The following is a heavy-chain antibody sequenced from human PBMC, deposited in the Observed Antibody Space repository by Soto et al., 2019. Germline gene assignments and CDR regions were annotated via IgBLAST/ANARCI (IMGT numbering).Heavy chain of an antibody. V-gene: IGHV2-5*01. CDR3: AHRPALLWFGELLAHGMDV. CDR2: IYWNDDK. D-gene: IGHD3-10*01. J-gene: IGHJ6*02. Sequence: QITLKESGPTLVKPTQTLTLTCTFSGFSLSTSGVGVGWIRQPPGKALEWLALIYWNDDKRYSPSLKSRLTITKDTSKHQVVLTMTNMDPVDTATYYCAHRPALLWFGELLAHGMDVWGQGTTVTVSS. CDR1: GFSLSTSGVG.